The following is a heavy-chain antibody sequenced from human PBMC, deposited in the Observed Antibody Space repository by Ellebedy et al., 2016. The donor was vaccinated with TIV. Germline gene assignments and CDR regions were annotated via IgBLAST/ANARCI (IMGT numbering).Heavy chain of an antibody. CDR1: GGSISSSSYY. CDR2: IYYSGST. J-gene: IGHJ3*02. Sequence: SETLSLTXTVSGGSISSSSYYWGWIRQPPGKGLEWIGYIYYSGSTNYNPSLKSRVTISVDTSKNQFSLKLSSVTAADTAVYYCARGPLCGGDCFDDAFDIWGQGTMVTVSS. D-gene: IGHD2-21*01. CDR3: ARGPLCGGDCFDDAFDI. V-gene: IGHV4-61*05.